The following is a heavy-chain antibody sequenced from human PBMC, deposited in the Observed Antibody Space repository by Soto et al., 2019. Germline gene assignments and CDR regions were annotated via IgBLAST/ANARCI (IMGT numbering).Heavy chain of an antibody. CDR2: IDPSDSYT. V-gene: IGHV5-10-1*01. D-gene: IGHD2-15*01. CDR3: ARRVVVAATHYYYYGMDV. CDR1: GCSFTSYW. Sequence: PGESLKISCNGSGCSFTSYWISWVRQMPGKGLEWMGRIDPSDSYTNYSPSFQGHVTISADKSISTAYLQWSSLKASDTAMYYCARRVVVAATHYYYYGMDVWGQGTTVTVSS. J-gene: IGHJ6*02.